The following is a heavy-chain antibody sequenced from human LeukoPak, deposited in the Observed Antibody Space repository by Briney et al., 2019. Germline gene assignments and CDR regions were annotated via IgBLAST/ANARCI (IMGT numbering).Heavy chain of an antibody. CDR1: GFTFSSYG. V-gene: IGHV3-33*01. D-gene: IGHD3-9*01. CDR2: IWYDGSNK. Sequence: PGRSLRLSCAASGFTFSSYGMHWVRQAPGKGLEWVAVIWYDGSNKYYADSVKGRFTISRDNSKNTLYLQMNSLRAGDTAVYYCARDQTHDILTGYDAFDIWGQGTMVTVSS. CDR3: ARDQTHDILTGYDAFDI. J-gene: IGHJ3*02.